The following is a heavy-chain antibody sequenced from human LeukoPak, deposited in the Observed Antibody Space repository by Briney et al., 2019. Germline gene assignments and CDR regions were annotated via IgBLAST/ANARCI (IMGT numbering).Heavy chain of an antibody. CDR3: ARGMIRGALWCVDF. J-gene: IGHJ4*02. CDR2: ISSSGSYK. D-gene: IGHD4/OR15-4a*01. CDR1: GFDFSSHS. Sequence: GGSLRLSRAASGFDFSSHSMHWIRQAPGKGLEWVSSISSSGSYKYYADSPKGRLTISRDNAGDSVFLLLQSLTVEDTAVYYCARGMIRGALWCVDFWGLGSLVTVSS. V-gene: IGHV3-21*01.